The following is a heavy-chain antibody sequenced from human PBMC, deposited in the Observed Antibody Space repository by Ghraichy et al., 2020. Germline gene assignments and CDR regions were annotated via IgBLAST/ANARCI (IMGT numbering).Heavy chain of an antibody. J-gene: IGHJ5*02. CDR3: ARGALTSCYMCDWFDP. Sequence: ASVKVSCKASGYTFTSYYMHWVRQAPGQGLEWMGIINPSGGSTSYAQKFQGRVTMTRDTSTSTVYMELSSLRSEDTAVYYCARGALTSCYMCDWFDPWGQGTLVTVSS. CDR2: INPSGGST. CDR1: GYTFTSYY. D-gene: IGHD2-2*02. V-gene: IGHV1-46*01.